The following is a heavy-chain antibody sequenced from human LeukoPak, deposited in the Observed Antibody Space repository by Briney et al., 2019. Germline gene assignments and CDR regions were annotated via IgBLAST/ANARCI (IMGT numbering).Heavy chain of an antibody. V-gene: IGHV4-34*01. CDR3: ARHYCSASKCYYFDY. CDR1: GGSFSGYY. Sequence: SETLSLTCAVYGGSFSGYYWSWIRQPPGKGLEWIGEINHSGSTNYNPSLKSRVTISVDTSKNQFSLKLSSVTAADTAVYYCARHYCSASKCYYFDYWGQGTLVTVSS. CDR2: INHSGST. D-gene: IGHD2-15*01. J-gene: IGHJ4*02.